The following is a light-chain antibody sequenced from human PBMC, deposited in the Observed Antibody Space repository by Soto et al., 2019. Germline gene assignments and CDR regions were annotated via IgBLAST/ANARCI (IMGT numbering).Light chain of an antibody. J-gene: IGKJ1*01. Sequence: EIVLTQSPATLPLSPGDRANLSCRASQSVSNNYLAWYQQKPGQAPRLLIYGASNRATGIPDRFSGSGSGTDFTLTISRLEPEDFGVYYCQQYRSWPRTFGQGTKVDIK. V-gene: IGKV3-20*01. CDR2: GAS. CDR3: QQYRSWPRT. CDR1: QSVSNNY.